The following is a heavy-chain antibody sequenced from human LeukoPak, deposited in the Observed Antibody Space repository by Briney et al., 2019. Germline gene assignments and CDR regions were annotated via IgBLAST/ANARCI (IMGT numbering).Heavy chain of an antibody. D-gene: IGHD2-2*02. CDR2: ISSSSSYI. V-gene: IGHV3-21*04. Sequence: PGGSLRLSCATSGFTFSSYSMNWVRQAPGKGLEWVSSISSSSSYIYYADSVKGRFTISRDNAKNSLYLQMNSLRAEDTALYYCAKGTQLLYTSWFDPWGQGTLVTVSS. CDR1: GFTFSSYS. CDR3: AKGTQLLYTSWFDP. J-gene: IGHJ5*02.